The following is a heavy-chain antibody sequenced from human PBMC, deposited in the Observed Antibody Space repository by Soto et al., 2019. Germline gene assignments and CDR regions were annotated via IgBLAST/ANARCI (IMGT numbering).Heavy chain of an antibody. Sequence: PGGSLRLSCAASGFTFSSYAMHWVRQAPGKGLEWVAVIWYDGSNKYYADSVKGRFTISRDNSKNTLYLQMNSLRAEDTAVYYCARGSPQMYCSGGSCYRDYYYYYGMDVWGQGTTVTVSS. CDR3: ARGSPQMYCSGGSCYRDYYYYYGMDV. D-gene: IGHD2-15*01. J-gene: IGHJ6*02. CDR1: GFTFSSYA. CDR2: IWYDGSNK. V-gene: IGHV3-33*08.